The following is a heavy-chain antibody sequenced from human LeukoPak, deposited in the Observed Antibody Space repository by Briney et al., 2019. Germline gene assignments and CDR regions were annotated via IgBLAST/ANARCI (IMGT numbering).Heavy chain of an antibody. CDR3: ARSKYSSGWYGGGDYFDY. CDR2: ISYDGSNK. V-gene: IGHV3-30-3*01. D-gene: IGHD6-19*01. CDR1: GFTFSSYA. Sequence: PGGSLRLSCAASGFTFSSYAMHWVRQAPGKGLEWVAVISYDGSNKYYADSVKGRFTISRDNSKNTLYLQMNSLRAEDTAVYYCARSKYSSGWYGGGDYFDYWGQGTLVTVS. J-gene: IGHJ4*02.